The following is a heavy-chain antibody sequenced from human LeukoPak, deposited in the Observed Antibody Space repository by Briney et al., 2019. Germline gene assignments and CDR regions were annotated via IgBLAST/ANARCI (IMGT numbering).Heavy chain of an antibody. V-gene: IGHV3-23*01. Sequence: PGGSLRLSCAASGFTFSSYGMTWVRQAPGKGLEWVSGITYSGGTTYYADSVKGRFTLSRDTSKNTLYLQMNSLRAEDTAVYYCARGHSSAWSGSYFQHWGQGTLVTVSS. D-gene: IGHD6-19*01. CDR2: ITYSGGTT. CDR1: GFTFSSYG. CDR3: ARGHSSAWSGSYFQH. J-gene: IGHJ1*01.